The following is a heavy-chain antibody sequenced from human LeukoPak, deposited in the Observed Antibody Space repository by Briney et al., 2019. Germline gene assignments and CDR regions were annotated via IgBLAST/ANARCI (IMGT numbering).Heavy chain of an antibody. Sequence: SETLSLTCTVSGGSISSYYWSWIRQPPGKGLEWIGYISYSGSTNYNPSLESRVTISIDTSKNQFSLKLRSVTAADTDIYYCARQGYDILTGYIDAFDIWGQGTMVTVSS. CDR3: ARQGYDILTGYIDAFDI. CDR1: GGSISSYY. V-gene: IGHV4-59*08. D-gene: IGHD3-9*01. CDR2: ISYSGST. J-gene: IGHJ3*02.